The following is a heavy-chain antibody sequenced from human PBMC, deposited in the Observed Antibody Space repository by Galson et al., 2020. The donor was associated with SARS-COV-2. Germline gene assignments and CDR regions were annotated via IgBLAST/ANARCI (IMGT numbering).Heavy chain of an antibody. J-gene: IGHJ6*03. CDR1: GFTFSNFG. V-gene: IGHV3-33*01. CDR2: MWYAGDNK. Sequence: GESLKISCATSGFTFSNFGMHWVRQAPGKGLEWVAVMWYAGDNKYYADSVKGRFTISRDNSKNTLYLHMDSLRAEDTAVYYCARDPHYYDSSGYYVEHDYMDVWGKGTTVTVSS. CDR3: ARDPHYYDSSGYYVEHDYMDV. D-gene: IGHD3-22*01.